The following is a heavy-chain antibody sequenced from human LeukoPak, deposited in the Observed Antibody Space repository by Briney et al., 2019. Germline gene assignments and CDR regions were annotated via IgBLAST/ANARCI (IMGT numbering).Heavy chain of an antibody. CDR3: ARVQGGGFRTADS. CDR2: MSGSGGST. J-gene: IGHJ5*02. V-gene: IGHV3-23*01. D-gene: IGHD1-14*01. Sequence: GGSLRLSCASSGFTFSTYTMTWVRQAPGKGLEWVSAMSGSGGSTYYTDSVKDRFTISRDNSKNTLFLQMNSLRGEDTAMYYCARVQGGGFRTADSWGQGTLVTVSS. CDR1: GFTFSTYT.